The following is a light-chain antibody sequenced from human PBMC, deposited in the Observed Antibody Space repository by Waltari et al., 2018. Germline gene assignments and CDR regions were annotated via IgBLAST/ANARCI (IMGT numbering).Light chain of an antibody. CDR1: NSDVGGYDY. V-gene: IGLV2-11*01. CDR2: DVT. CDR3: CSYAGSYTRV. Sequence: QSALTQPRSVSGSPGQSVTISCTGTNSDVGGYDYVSWYRQYPGTAPQLMIFDVTERPAGVLARFSGSKSGNQASLTISGLQVEDEADYYCCSYAGSYTRVFGGGTKLTVL. J-gene: IGLJ3*02.